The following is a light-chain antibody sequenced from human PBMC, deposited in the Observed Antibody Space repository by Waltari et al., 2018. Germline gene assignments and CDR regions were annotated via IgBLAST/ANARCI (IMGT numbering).Light chain of an antibody. Sequence: LSGRASQSVSRLGWSQQKPGQAPRPLIYDVSTRATGIPDSFSGSGLGTDFILTISRLESEDFAVYYFQHYVTLPVTFGQGTKVEIK. CDR1: QSVSRL. V-gene: IGKV3-20*01. CDR2: DVS. CDR3: QHYVTLPVT. J-gene: IGKJ1*01.